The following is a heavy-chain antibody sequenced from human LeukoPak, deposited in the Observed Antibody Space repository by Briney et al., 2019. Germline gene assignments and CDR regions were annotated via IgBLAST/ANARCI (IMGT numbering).Heavy chain of an antibody. D-gene: IGHD3-3*01. CDR2: MNPNSGNT. Sequence: GASVKVSCKASGYTFTSYDIHWVRQATGQGLEWMGWMNPNSGNTGYAQKFQGRVTLTRDTSITTAYMELSSLRSEDTAVYYCARGRSYNFWSGYLPYYYYYMDVWGKGTTVTVSS. CDR1: GYTFTSYD. V-gene: IGHV1-8*01. CDR3: ARGRSYNFWSGYLPYYYYYMDV. J-gene: IGHJ6*03.